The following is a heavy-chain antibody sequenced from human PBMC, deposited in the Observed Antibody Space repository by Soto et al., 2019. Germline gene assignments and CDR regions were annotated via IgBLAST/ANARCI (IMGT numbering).Heavy chain of an antibody. CDR3: ATGRRRSERHDAFDI. CDR2: LYYSGIT. J-gene: IGHJ3*02. V-gene: IGHV4-59*01. CDR1: GGSINNYS. Sequence: SETLSLTCTVSGGSINNYSWIWIRQPPGKGLEWIGYLYYSGITDYNPSLNSRVTISVDTSKNQFFLRLSSVTAADTAVYYCATGRRRSERHDAFDIWGQGTMVTVSS. D-gene: IGHD3-16*01.